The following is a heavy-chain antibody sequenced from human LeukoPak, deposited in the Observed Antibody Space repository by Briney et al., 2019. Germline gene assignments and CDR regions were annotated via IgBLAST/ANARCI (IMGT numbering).Heavy chain of an antibody. J-gene: IGHJ4*02. D-gene: IGHD6-19*01. Sequence: GGSLRLSCAASGFTFSSYWMSWVRQAPGKGLEWVANIKQDGSEKYYVDSVKGRFTISRVNAKNSLYLQMNSLRAEDTAVYYCARVEGGWYGYSLVDYWGQGTLVTVSS. CDR3: ARVEGGWYGYSLVDY. CDR2: IKQDGSEK. CDR1: GFTFSSYW. V-gene: IGHV3-7*01.